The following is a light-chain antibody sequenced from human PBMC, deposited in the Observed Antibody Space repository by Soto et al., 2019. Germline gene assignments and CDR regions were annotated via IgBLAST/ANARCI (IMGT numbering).Light chain of an antibody. CDR1: SSDVGGYNY. CDR3: SSYTSSSTFYV. J-gene: IGLJ1*01. Sequence: QSVLTQPASVSGSPGQSITISCTGTSSDVGGYNYVPWYQQHPGKAPKLMIYEVSNRPSGVSNRFSGSKSGNTASLTISGLQAEDEADYYCSSYTSSSTFYVFETGTKVTVL. CDR2: EVS. V-gene: IGLV2-14*01.